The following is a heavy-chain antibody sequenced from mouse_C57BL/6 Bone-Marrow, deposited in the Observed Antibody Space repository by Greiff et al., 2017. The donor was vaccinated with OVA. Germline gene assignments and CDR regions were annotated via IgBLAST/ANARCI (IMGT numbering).Heavy chain of an antibody. Sequence: LQESGAELVKPGASVKLSCKASGYTFTEYTIHWVKQRSGQGLEWIGWFYPGSGSIKYNEKFKDKATLTADKSSSTVYMELSRLTSEDSAVYFCARHEDPDYYGSAWFAYWGQGTLVTVSA. CDR2: FYPGSGSI. D-gene: IGHD1-1*01. V-gene: IGHV1-62-2*01. J-gene: IGHJ3*01. CDR3: ARHEDPDYYGSAWFAY. CDR1: GYTFTEYT.